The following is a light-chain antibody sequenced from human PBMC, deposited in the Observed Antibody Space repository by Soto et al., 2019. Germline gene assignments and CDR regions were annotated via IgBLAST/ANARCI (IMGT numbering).Light chain of an antibody. V-gene: IGLV2-14*03. CDR3: SSYTSSNTEV. CDR1: NSDVGGYNY. CDR2: DVS. J-gene: IGLJ1*01. Sequence: QSAPSQPAPLSWSPGPSITISCPGNNSDVGGYNYVSWYQHHPGKAPKLMIYDVSTRPSGVSNRFSGSKSGNTASLTISGLQAEDEADYYCSSYTSSNTEVFGTGTKVTVL.